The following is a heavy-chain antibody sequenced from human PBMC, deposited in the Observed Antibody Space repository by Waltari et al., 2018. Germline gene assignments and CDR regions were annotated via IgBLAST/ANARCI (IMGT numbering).Heavy chain of an antibody. V-gene: IGHV5-51*01. CDR2: IYPVDSAT. Sequence: EVQLVQSGAEVKKPGEFLKISCKGSGYTFTNYWIGRLRQMPGKGLEWMGIIYPVDSATRYNPSFQGQVTISADKSISTAYLQWSSLKASDTAMYYCARLHEGYSYGYQDYWGQGTLVTVSS. D-gene: IGHD5-18*01. CDR1: GYTFTNYW. CDR3: ARLHEGYSYGYQDY. J-gene: IGHJ4*02.